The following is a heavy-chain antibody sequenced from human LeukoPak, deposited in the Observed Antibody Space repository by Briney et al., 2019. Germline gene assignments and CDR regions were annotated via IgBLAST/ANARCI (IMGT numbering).Heavy chain of an antibody. CDR1: GITFGNSW. J-gene: IGHJ5*02. Sequence: GGSLRLSCAASGITFGNSWIHWVRQGPGKGLVWISRINSDGGGAIYADSVKGRFTVSRDNAKNTLYLQMNSLRAEDTAVYYCARDVPHNWFDTWGQGTLVTVSS. V-gene: IGHV3-74*01. CDR2: INSDGGGA. CDR3: ARDVPHNWFDT.